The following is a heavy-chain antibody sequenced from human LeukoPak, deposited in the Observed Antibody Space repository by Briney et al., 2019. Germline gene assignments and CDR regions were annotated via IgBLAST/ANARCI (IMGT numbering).Heavy chain of an antibody. V-gene: IGHV4-34*01. D-gene: IGHD3-22*01. Sequence: SETLSLTCAVYGGSFSGYYWSWIRQPPGKGLEWIGEINHSGSTNYNPSLKSRVTISVDTSKTQFSLKLSSVTAADTAVYYCATGEDYDSSGYWGQGTLVTVSS. CDR2: INHSGST. CDR3: ATGEDYDSSGY. CDR1: GGSFSGYY. J-gene: IGHJ4*02.